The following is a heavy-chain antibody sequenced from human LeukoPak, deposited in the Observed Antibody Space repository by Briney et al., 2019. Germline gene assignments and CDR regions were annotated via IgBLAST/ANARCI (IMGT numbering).Heavy chain of an antibody. J-gene: IGHJ6*03. CDR2: INTNTGNP. V-gene: IGHV7-4-1*02. D-gene: IGHD4-23*01. CDR3: ARPKLRWSAYYYMDV. CDR1: GYTFTNYT. Sequence: ASVKVSCKASGYTFTNYTMNWVRQAPGQGLEWMGWINTNTGNPTYAQGFTGRFVFSLDTSVSTAYPQISSLKAEDTAVYYCARPKLRWSAYYYMDVWGKGTTVTVSS.